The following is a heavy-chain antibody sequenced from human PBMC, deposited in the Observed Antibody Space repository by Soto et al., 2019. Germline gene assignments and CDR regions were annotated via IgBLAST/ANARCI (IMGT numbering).Heavy chain of an antibody. D-gene: IGHD6-6*01. V-gene: IGHV4-59*07. CDR3: ARSIAVPSSHIDH. J-gene: IGHJ4*02. Sequence: PSDTLSLTCRVSGGSMSGYYWSWIRQAPGKGLEWIGYVYYTGSTNYNPSLQSRVTISVDTSNKQFSLSLRLVTAADTAVYFCARSIAVPSSHIDHWGQGIRVTVSS. CDR2: VYYTGST. CDR1: GGSMSGYY.